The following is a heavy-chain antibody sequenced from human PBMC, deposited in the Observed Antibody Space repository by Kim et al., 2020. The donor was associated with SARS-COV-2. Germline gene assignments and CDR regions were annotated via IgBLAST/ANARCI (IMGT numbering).Heavy chain of an antibody. CDR3: ARRSFSVTPYYFDY. J-gene: IGHJ4*02. V-gene: IGHV4-39*01. Sequence: PSLKSRVTISVDTSKNQFSLKLSSVTAADTAVYYCARRSFSVTPYYFDYWGQGTLVTVSS. D-gene: IGHD3-16*02.